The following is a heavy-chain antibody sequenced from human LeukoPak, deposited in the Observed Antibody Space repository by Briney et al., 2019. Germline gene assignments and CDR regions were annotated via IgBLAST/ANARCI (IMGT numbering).Heavy chain of an antibody. D-gene: IGHD3-16*01. CDR2: IYYSGSI. CDR1: GGSLSSYY. Sequence: RTSETLSLTCTVSGGSLSSYYWSWIRQPPGKGLEWIGYIYYSGSINYNPSLKSRVTISVDTSKNQFSLKLSSVTAADTAVYYCARLPYVGGYFQHWGQGTLVTVSS. CDR3: ARLPYVGGYFQH. J-gene: IGHJ1*01. V-gene: IGHV4-59*01.